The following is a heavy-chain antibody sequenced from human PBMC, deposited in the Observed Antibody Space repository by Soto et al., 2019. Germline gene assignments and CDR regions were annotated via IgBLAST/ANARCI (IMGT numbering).Heavy chain of an antibody. J-gene: IGHJ6*03. Sequence: GGSLRLSCAASGFTFSNAWMSWVRQAPGKGLEWVGRIKSKTDGGTTDYAAPVKGRFTISRDDSKNTLYLQMNSLKTEDTAVYYCTTGRGVTIFGVVIVFYSRSSVNYYYYMDVWGKGTTVTVSS. V-gene: IGHV3-15*01. CDR1: GFTFSNAW. CDR3: TTGRGVTIFGVVIVFYSRSSVNYYYYMDV. D-gene: IGHD3-3*01. CDR2: IKSKTDGGTT.